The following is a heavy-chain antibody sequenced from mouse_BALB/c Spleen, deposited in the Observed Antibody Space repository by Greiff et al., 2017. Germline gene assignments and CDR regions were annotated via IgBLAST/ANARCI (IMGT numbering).Heavy chain of an antibody. CDR1: GFSLTGYG. V-gene: IGHV2-6-7*01. J-gene: IGHJ2*01. D-gene: IGHD2-4*01. CDR3: ARVGDYDYGGNYFDY. CDR2: IWGDGST. Sequence: QVQLKESGPGLVAPSQSLSITCTVSGFSLTGYGVNWVRQPPGKGLEWLGMIWGDGSTDYNSALKSRLSISKDNSKSQVFLKMNSLQTDDTARYYCARVGDYDYGGNYFDYWGQGTTLTVSS.